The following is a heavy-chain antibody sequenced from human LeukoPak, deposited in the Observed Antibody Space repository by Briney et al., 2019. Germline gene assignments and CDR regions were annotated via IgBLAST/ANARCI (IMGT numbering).Heavy chain of an antibody. V-gene: IGHV3-21*01. CDR3: ARLSAYYYGSYFYYYMDV. CDR1: GFTFSSYS. Sequence: GGSLRLSCAASGFTFSSYSMNWVRQAPGKGLEWVSSISSSSSYIYYADSVKGRFAISRDNAKNSLYLQMNSLRAEDTAVYYCARLSAYYYGSYFYYYMDVWGKGTTVTISS. J-gene: IGHJ6*03. CDR2: ISSSSSYI. D-gene: IGHD3-10*01.